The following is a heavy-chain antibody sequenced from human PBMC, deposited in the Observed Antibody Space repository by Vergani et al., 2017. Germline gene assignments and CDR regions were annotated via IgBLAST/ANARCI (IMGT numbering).Heavy chain of an antibody. CDR3: ARGNYYGSGTYVDP. Sequence: ELQLVESGGGVVQPGGSLRLSCAASGSTVSGNYMTWVRQATGKGLEWVSHIYSGDEKYYADSVKGRVTISRDTSKNTLHLQINNLRVEDTAGYYCARGNYYGSGTYVDPWGQGTLVTVSS. D-gene: IGHD3-10*01. CDR1: GSTVSGNY. CDR2: IYSGDEK. V-gene: IGHV3-66*02. J-gene: IGHJ5*02.